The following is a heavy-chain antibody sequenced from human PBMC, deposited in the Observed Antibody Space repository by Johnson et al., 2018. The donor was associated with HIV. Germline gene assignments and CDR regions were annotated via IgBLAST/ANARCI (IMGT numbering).Heavy chain of an antibody. CDR2: ISWNSGSI. Sequence: VQLVESGGGLVQPGGSLRLSCAASGFTSSSYAMSWVRQASGKGLEWVSGISWNSGSIGYADSVKGRFSISRDNAKNSLYLQMNSLRAEDTAVYYCAREYYGSGSDAFDIWGQGTMVTVSS. V-gene: IGHV3-48*04. CDR1: GFTSSSYA. J-gene: IGHJ3*02. CDR3: AREYYGSGSDAFDI. D-gene: IGHD3-10*01.